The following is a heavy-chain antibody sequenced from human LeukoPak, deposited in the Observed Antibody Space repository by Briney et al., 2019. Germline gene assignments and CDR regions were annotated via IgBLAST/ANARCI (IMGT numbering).Heavy chain of an antibody. CDR1: GFTFSSYS. J-gene: IGHJ4*02. Sequence: GGSLRLSCAASGFTFSSYSMNWVRQAPGKGLEWVSSISSSSSYIYYADSVKGRFTISRDNAKNSLYLQMNSLRAEDTAVYYCARGQWELLVMPDHGGQGSLVTVSS. CDR2: ISSSSSYI. D-gene: IGHD1-26*01. CDR3: ARGQWELLVMPDH. V-gene: IGHV3-21*01.